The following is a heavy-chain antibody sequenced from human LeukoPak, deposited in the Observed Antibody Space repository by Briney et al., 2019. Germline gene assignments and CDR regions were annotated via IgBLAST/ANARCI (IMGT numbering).Heavy chain of an antibody. Sequence: PSETLSLTCAVSGYSISSGYYWGWLRQPPGKGLEWIGSIYQSGSTYNNPSFKSRVTISVDTSKNQFSLKLSSVTAADTAVYYCARVRPIVAPGGIFDYWGQGTLVTVSS. V-gene: IGHV4-38-2*01. CDR2: IYQSGST. D-gene: IGHD5-12*01. J-gene: IGHJ4*02. CDR3: ARVRPIVAPGGIFDY. CDR1: GYSISSGYY.